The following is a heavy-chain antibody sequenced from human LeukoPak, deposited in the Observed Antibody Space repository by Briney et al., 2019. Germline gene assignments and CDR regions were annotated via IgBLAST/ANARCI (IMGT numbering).Heavy chain of an antibody. CDR2: IYYSGGT. D-gene: IGHD2-21*02. CDR3: ARHGHHGDHDY. CDR1: GGSISSSSYY. Sequence: SETLSLTCTVSGGSISSSSYYWGWIRQPPGKGLEWIGSIYYSGGTYYNPSLKSRVTISVDTSKNQFSLKLTSVTAADTAVYYCARHGHHGDHDYWGQGTLVTVSS. J-gene: IGHJ4*02. V-gene: IGHV4-39*01.